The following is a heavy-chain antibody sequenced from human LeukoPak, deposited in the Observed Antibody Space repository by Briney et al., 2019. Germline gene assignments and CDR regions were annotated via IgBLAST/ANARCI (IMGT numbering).Heavy chain of an antibody. Sequence: GGSLRLSCAASGFTFSSYGMHWVRQAPGKGLEWVAFIRYDGSNKYYADSVKGRFTISRDNSKNTLYLQMNSLRAEDTAVYYCAKVKLDYGDYDAFDIWGQGTTVTVSS. CDR1: GFTFSSYG. V-gene: IGHV3-30*02. CDR2: IRYDGSNK. CDR3: AKVKLDYGDYDAFDI. J-gene: IGHJ3*02. D-gene: IGHD4-17*01.